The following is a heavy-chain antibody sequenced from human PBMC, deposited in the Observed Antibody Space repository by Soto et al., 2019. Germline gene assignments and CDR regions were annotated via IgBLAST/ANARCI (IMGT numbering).Heavy chain of an antibody. CDR1: GFSLSTSGVG. V-gene: IGHV2-5*02. CDR3: AHLTTVTTQPPHSSGWGYNAFDI. J-gene: IGHJ3*02. CDR2: IYWDDDK. Sequence: QITLKESGPTLVNPTQTLTLTCTFSGFSLSTSGVGVGWIRQPPGKALEWLALIYWDDDKRYSPSLKSRLTITNDTSKNQVVLTMTNMDPVDTATYYCAHLTTVTTQPPHSSGWGYNAFDIWGQGTMVTVSS. D-gene: IGHD4-17*01.